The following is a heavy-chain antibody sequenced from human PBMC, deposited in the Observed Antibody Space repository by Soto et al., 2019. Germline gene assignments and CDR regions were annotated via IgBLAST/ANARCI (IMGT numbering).Heavy chain of an antibody. CDR1: GFTFSSYS. V-gene: IGHV3-48*02. Sequence: GGSLRLSCAASGFTFSSYSMNWVRQAPGKGLEWVSYISSSSSTIYYADSVKGRFTISRDNAKNSLYLQMNSLRDEDTAVYYCARDQYDPPPWQQLVRLDYWGQGTLVTVSS. J-gene: IGHJ4*02. D-gene: IGHD6-13*01. CDR2: ISSSSSTI. CDR3: ARDQYDPPPWQQLVRLDY.